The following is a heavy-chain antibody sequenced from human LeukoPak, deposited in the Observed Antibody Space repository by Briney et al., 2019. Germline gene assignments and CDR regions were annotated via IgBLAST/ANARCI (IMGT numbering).Heavy chain of an antibody. CDR2: IRYDGSNK. D-gene: IGHD3-16*02. V-gene: IGHV3-30*02. J-gene: IGHJ6*03. CDR1: GFTFSSYG. Sequence: GGSLRLSCAASGFTFSSYGMHWVRQAPGKGLEWVAFIRYDGSNKYYADSVKGRFTISRDNSKNTLYLQMNSLRAEDTAVYYCAKEDYDYVWGSYRRPYYYMDVWGKGTTVTISS. CDR3: AKEDYDYVWGSYRRPYYYMDV.